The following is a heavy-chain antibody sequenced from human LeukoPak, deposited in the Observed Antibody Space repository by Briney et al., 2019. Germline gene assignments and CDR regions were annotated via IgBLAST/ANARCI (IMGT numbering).Heavy chain of an antibody. Sequence: PGGSLTLSCEASGFNFSSYAMSWVGQAPGKGLEWVSALIGSGYSTYYAASVTGRFTISRDNSKSTLYLQLNSLRAQDPAVFYCARVYVSLDLWGQGTLDTVPS. D-gene: IGHD3-16*01. CDR1: GFNFSSYA. CDR3: ARVYVSLDL. J-gene: IGHJ5*02. CDR2: LIGSGYST. V-gene: IGHV3-23*01.